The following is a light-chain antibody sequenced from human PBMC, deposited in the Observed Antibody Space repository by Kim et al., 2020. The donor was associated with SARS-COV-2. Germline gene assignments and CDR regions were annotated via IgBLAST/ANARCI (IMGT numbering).Light chain of an antibody. CDR2: QDT. CDR3: QAWDSRTYVV. CDR1: KLGDKY. V-gene: IGLV3-1*01. Sequence: SYELTQPPSVSVSPGQTASITCSGDKLGDKYACWYQQKPGQSPVLVIYQDTKRPSGIPERFSGSNSGNTATLTISGTQAMDAADYYCQAWDSRTYVVFGGGTQLTVL. J-gene: IGLJ2*01.